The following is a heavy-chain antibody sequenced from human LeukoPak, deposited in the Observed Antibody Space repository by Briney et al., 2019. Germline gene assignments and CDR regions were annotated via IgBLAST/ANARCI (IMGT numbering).Heavy chain of an antibody. CDR3: AREDVVLVDAVRYYYYGMDV. J-gene: IGHJ6*02. CDR2: INSSGGSP. CDR1: GYNFISYY. V-gene: IGHV1-46*01. D-gene: IGHD2-15*01. Sequence: GASVKVSCKASGYNFISYYMHWVRQAPGQGLEWMGIINSSGGSPSSTQKFQDRVTMTRDTSTSTVYMDVSSVKSEDTAVYYCAREDVVLVDAVRYYYYGMDVWGQGTTVTVSS.